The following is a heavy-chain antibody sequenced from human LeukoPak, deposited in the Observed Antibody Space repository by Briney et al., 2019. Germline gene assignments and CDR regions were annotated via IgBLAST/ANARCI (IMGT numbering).Heavy chain of an antibody. CDR2: IYYSGTT. J-gene: IGHJ3*02. CDR1: GGSISSYY. CDR3: ARSRDAFDI. Sequence: SETLSLTCTVSGGSISSYYWSWIRQPPGKGLEWIGYIYYSGTTNYNPSLKSRVTISVDTSKNQFSLKLSSVTAADTAVYYCARSRDAFDIWGQGTMVTVSS. V-gene: IGHV4-59*12.